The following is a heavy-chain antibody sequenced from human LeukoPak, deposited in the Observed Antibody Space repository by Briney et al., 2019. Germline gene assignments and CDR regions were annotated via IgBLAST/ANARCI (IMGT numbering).Heavy chain of an antibody. J-gene: IGHJ4*02. CDR2: TYYRSKWYN. CDR3: ARAEGVAVAGTLDY. D-gene: IGHD6-19*01. Sequence: SQTLSLTCAISGDSVSSNSAAWNWIRQSPSRGLEWLGRTYYRSKWYNDYAVSVKSRITINPDTSKNQFSLQLNSVTPEDTAAYYCARAEGVAVAGTLDYWGQGTLVTVSS. CDR1: GDSVSSNSAA. V-gene: IGHV6-1*01.